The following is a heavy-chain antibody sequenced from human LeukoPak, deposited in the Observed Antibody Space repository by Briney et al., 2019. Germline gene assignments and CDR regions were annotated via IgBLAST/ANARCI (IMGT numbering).Heavy chain of an antibody. D-gene: IGHD2-2*01. Sequence: SVKVSCKASGGTFSGYDISWVRQAPGQGLEWMGGIMPMFGKTNYAQKFQGRVTTTADKATSTAYMELSSLRSEDTAVYYCAGGRTDIVVVPATLRNYYFDYWGQGTLVTVSS. CDR2: IMPMFGKT. CDR1: GGTFSGYD. CDR3: AGGRTDIVVVPATLRNYYFDY. J-gene: IGHJ4*02. V-gene: IGHV1-69*06.